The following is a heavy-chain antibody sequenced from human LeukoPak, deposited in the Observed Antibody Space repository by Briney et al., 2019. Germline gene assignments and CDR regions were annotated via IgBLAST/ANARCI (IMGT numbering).Heavy chain of an antibody. J-gene: IGHJ5*02. V-gene: IGHV4-59*11. CDR1: GDSISSHF. D-gene: IGHD2-8*01. Sequence: SETLSLTCTVSGDSISSHFWSWIRQPPGKGLAWIGYFYYSGTTNYNPSLRSRVTISGDTSKNQFSLKLSSVTAADTAVYYCARGGVPTQNWFDPWGQGTLVTVSS. CDR2: FYYSGTT. CDR3: ARGGVPTQNWFDP.